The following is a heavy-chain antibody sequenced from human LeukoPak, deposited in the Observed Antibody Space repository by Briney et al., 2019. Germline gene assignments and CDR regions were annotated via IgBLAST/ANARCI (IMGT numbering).Heavy chain of an antibody. D-gene: IGHD3-10*01. J-gene: IGHJ5*02. V-gene: IGHV5-51*01. CDR1: GYSFTSSW. CDR3: ARQPGAGWFDP. CDR2: INPGDSDT. Sequence: GESLKISCQASGYSFTSSWIGWARQMPGKGLEWMAIINPGDSDTRYSPSFQGQVTISADKSISTVYLQWGSLKASDTAMYFCARQPGAGWFDPWGQGTLVTVSS.